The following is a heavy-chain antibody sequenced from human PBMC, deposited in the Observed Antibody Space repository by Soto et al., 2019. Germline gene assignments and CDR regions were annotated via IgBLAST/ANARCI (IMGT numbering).Heavy chain of an antibody. J-gene: IGHJ3*02. V-gene: IGHV3-66*01. CDR2: IYSDGTT. D-gene: IGHD3-16*01. Sequence: EVQLVESGGGLVQPGGSLRLSCAASGFTVSSNYMSWVRQAPGKGLECVSIIYSDGTTHNADSVKGRFTISRDTSKNTLYLQMHSLRAEDTAVYYCARVFLLITPNDAFDIWGQGTVVSGSS. CDR1: GFTVSSNY. CDR3: ARVFLLITPNDAFDI.